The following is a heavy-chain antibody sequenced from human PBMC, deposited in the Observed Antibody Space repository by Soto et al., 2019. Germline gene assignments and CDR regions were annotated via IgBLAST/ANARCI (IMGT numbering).Heavy chain of an antibody. Sequence: ASVKVSCKESGYTFTSYYMHWVRQAPGQGLEWMGIISPSGDSTYYAQKFQGRVTITRDTSTSTGYMEVSSLRSDDTAMYYCARTLISPGSDYWGQGTLVTVSS. CDR3: ARTLISPGSDY. V-gene: IGHV1-46*03. CDR1: GYTFTSYY. J-gene: IGHJ4*02. CDR2: ISPSGDST. D-gene: IGHD3-10*01.